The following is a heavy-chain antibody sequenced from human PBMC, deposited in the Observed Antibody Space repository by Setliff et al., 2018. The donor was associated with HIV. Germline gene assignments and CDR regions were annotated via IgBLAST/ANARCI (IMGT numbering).Heavy chain of an antibody. J-gene: IGHJ6*03. D-gene: IGHD3-3*01. Sequence: SETLSLTCAVSGYSISSGYYWNWIRQHPGKGLEWIGSIYYSGSTNYNPSLKSRVTISVDPSKNQFSLRLSSVTAADTAVYYCARARFWSGYYTGDNYYYMDVWGKGTTVTVSS. CDR1: GYSISSGYY. CDR2: IYYSGST. V-gene: IGHV4-38-2*01. CDR3: ARARFWSGYYTGDNYYYMDV.